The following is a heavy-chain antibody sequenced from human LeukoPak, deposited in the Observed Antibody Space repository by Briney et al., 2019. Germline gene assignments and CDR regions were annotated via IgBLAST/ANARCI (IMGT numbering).Heavy chain of an antibody. CDR1: GGSISSYY. CDR3: ASSLWDFWSGYSFQH. Sequence: SETLSLTCTVSGGSISSYYWSWIRQPPGKGLEWIGYIYYSGSTYYNPSLKSRVTISVDTSKNQFSLKLSSVTAADTAVYYCASSLWDFWSGYSFQHWGQGTLVTVSS. CDR2: IYYSGST. J-gene: IGHJ1*01. V-gene: IGHV4-59*08. D-gene: IGHD3-3*01.